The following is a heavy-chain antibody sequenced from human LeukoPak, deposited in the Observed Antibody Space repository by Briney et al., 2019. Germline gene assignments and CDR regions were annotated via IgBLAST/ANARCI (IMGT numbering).Heavy chain of an antibody. Sequence: GGSLRLSCAASGFTFSSYDMHWVRQATGKGLEWVSAIGTAGDTYYPGSVKGRFTISRENAKISLYLQMNSLRAGDTAVYYCARGVRGARSFDYWGQGTLVTVSS. J-gene: IGHJ4*02. CDR3: ARGVRGARSFDY. CDR1: GFTFSSYD. CDR2: IGTAGDT. V-gene: IGHV3-13*01. D-gene: IGHD3-10*02.